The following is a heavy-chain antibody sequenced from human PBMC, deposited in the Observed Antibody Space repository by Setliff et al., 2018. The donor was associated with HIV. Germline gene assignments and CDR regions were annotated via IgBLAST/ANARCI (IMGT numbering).Heavy chain of an antibody. CDR1: GFIFSDYY. J-gene: IGHJ5*02. Sequence: GGSLRLSCAASGFIFSDYYMSWVRQAPGKGLEWVSYISSSSTYTNYADSVKGRFTISRDNAKNMLYLQMNSLRAEDTAVYYCAKGQDGLRYTWFDPWGHGTLVTVSS. V-gene: IGHV3-11*05. CDR2: ISSSSTYT. CDR3: AKGQDGLRYTWFDP.